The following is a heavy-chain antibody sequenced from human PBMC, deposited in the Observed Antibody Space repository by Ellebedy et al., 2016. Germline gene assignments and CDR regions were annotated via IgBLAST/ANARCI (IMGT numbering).Heavy chain of an antibody. J-gene: IGHJ4*02. D-gene: IGHD3-10*01. Sequence: ASVKVSXKASGYTFTGYYMHWVRQAPGQGLEWMGWINPNSGGTNYAQKFQGRVTMTRDTSISTAYMELSRLRSDDTAVYYCARDGGPQILLWFGELYLFGYWGQGTLVTVSS. V-gene: IGHV1-2*02. CDR1: GYTFTGYY. CDR3: ARDGGPQILLWFGELYLFGY. CDR2: INPNSGGT.